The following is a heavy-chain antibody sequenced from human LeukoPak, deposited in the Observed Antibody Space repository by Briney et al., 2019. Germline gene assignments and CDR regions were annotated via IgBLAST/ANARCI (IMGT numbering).Heavy chain of an antibody. CDR2: IIPIFGTA. V-gene: IGHV1-69*13. Sequence: GASVKVSCKASGGTFSSYAISWVRQAAGHGREWMGGIIPIFGTANYAQKCQGRVTITEDESTSTAYMELSSLGSEDTAVYYCARGGGDYVRNAFDIWGQGTMVTVSS. J-gene: IGHJ3*02. CDR3: ARGGGDYVRNAFDI. CDR1: GGTFSSYA. D-gene: IGHD4-17*01.